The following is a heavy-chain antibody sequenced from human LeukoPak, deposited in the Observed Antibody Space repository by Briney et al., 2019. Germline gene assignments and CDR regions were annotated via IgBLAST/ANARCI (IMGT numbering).Heavy chain of an antibody. D-gene: IGHD3-3*01. V-gene: IGHV1-46*01. CDR2: INPNGGST. Sequence: ASVKDSCKASGYTFTSYYIYWVRQAPGQGLEWMGIINPNGGSTSYAQKFQGRVTMTRDTSTSTVYMELSSLRSEDTAVYYCARIWSDQIGTDYWGQGTLVTVSS. CDR3: ARIWSDQIGTDY. CDR1: GYTFTSYY. J-gene: IGHJ4*02.